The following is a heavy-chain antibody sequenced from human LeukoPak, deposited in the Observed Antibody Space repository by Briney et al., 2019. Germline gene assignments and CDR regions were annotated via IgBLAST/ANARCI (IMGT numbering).Heavy chain of an antibody. CDR1: GFTFSSYW. D-gene: IGHD3-22*01. CDR2: ISSTSTI. Sequence: PGGSLRLSCAASGFTFSSYWTSWVRQAPGKGLEWLSYISSTSTIYYADSVKGRFTISRDNAKNTLYLQMNSLRAEDTAVYYCARVGALNYYDSSGYYPDYWGQGTLVTVSS. V-gene: IGHV3-48*04. J-gene: IGHJ4*02. CDR3: ARVGALNYYDSSGYYPDY.